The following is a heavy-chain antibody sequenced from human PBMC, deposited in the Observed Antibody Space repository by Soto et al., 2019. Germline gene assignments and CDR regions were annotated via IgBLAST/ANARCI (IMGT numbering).Heavy chain of an antibody. J-gene: IGHJ1*01. V-gene: IGHV3-23*01. CDR1: GFTFSSYA. CDR3: AKDYCSGGRCYREYFQH. CDR2: ISGSGGST. Sequence: GGSLRLSCAASGFTFSSYAMSWVRQAPGKGLEWVSAISGSGGSTYYADSVKGRFTISRDNSKNTLYLQMNSLRAEDTAVYYCAKDYCSGGRCYREYFQHWGQGTLVTVSS. D-gene: IGHD2-15*01.